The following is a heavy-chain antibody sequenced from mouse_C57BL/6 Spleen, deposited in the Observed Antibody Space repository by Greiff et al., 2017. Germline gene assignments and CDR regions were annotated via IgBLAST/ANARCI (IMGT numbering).Heavy chain of an antibody. CDR3: ARQYDYVGYFDY. CDR2: ISSGGSYT. CDR1: GFTFSSYG. J-gene: IGHJ2*01. D-gene: IGHD2-4*01. Sequence: EVKLMESGGDLVKPGGSLKLSCAASGFTFSSYGMSWVRQTPDKRLEWVATISSGGSYTYYPDSVKGRFTISRDNAKNTLYLQMSSLKSEDTAMYYCARQYDYVGYFDYWGQGTTLTVSS. V-gene: IGHV5-6*01.